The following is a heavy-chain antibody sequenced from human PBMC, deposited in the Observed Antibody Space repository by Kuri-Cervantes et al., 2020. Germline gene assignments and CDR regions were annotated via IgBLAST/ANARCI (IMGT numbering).Heavy chain of an antibody. J-gene: IGHJ6*02. Sequence: GGSLRLSCVASGFTFSRYHMDWVRQAPGKGLESISSISNSGAHTYYADSVKGRFTISRDNAKNSLYLQMNRLRAEDTAVYYCARVVGSSGWYFGELELNFINALYYYYGMDVWGQGTTVTVSS. D-gene: IGHD6-19*01. CDR1: GFTFSRYH. CDR2: ISNSGAHT. CDR3: ARVVGSSGWYFGELELNFINALYYYYGMDV. V-gene: IGHV3-21*01.